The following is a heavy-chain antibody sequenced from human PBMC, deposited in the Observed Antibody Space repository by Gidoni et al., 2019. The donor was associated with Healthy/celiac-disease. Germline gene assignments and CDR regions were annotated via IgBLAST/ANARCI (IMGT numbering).Heavy chain of an antibody. D-gene: IGHD3-10*01. CDR1: GYTFTSYG. J-gene: IGHJ6*02. CDR3: ARVRRPAGDYYYYGMDV. Sequence: QVQLVQSGAEVKKPGASVKVSCKASGYTFTSYGISWVRQAPGQGLEWMGWISAYNGNTNYAQKLQGRVTMTTDTSTSTAYMELRSLRSDDTAVYYCARVRRPAGDYYYYGMDVWGQGTTVTVSS. CDR2: ISAYNGNT. V-gene: IGHV1-18*01.